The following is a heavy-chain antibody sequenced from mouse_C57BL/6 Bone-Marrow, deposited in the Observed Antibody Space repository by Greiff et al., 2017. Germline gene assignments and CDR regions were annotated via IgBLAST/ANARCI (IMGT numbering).Heavy chain of an antibody. CDR1: GYSFTGYF. V-gene: IGHV1-20*01. CDR2: INPYNGDT. CDR3: ARSLSYHHY. Sequence: EVQLQESGPELVKPGDSVKISCKASGYSFTGYFMNWVMQSHGKSLEWIGRINPYNGDTFYNQKFKGKATLTVDKSSSTAHMELRSLTSEDSAVYYCARSLSYHHYWGQGTSVTVSS. J-gene: IGHJ4*01. D-gene: IGHD1-1*02.